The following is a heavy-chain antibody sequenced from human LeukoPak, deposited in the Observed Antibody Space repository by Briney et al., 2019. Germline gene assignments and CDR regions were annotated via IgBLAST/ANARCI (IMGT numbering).Heavy chain of an antibody. V-gene: IGHV3-20*04. Sequence: GGSLRLSCAASGFRFDDYGMSWVRQAPGKGLEWVSGINWKGGSTGYADSVMGRFTIPRDNAKNSLYLQMNSLRVEDPALYYCARDARPLYSNYYFSEYFQKWGQGTLVTVSS. CDR1: GFRFDDYG. CDR2: INWKGGST. J-gene: IGHJ1*01. CDR3: ARDARPLYSNYYFSEYFQK. D-gene: IGHD2/OR15-2a*01.